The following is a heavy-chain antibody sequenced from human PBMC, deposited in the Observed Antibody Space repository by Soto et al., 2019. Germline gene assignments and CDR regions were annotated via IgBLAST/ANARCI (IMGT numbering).Heavy chain of an antibody. D-gene: IGHD3-22*01. CDR2: IIPISGTT. V-gene: IGHV1-69*06. J-gene: IGHJ3*02. Sequence: QVQLLQSGAEVKKPGSSVKVSCKASGGTFSSYTISWVRQAPGQGLEWMGGIIPISGTTNYAQKFQGRVTSMADKSTSTAYMELSSLRSEDTAVYYCARDETQGITVMVVAKSHAFNIWGQGTLVTVSS. CDR1: GGTFSSYT. CDR3: ARDETQGITVMVVAKSHAFNI.